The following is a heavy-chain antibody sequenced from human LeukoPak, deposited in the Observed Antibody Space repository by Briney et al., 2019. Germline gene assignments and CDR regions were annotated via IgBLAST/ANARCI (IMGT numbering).Heavy chain of an antibody. V-gene: IGHV1-69*05. CDR1: GGTFSSYA. Sequence: ASVKVSCKASGGTFSSYAISWVRQAPGQGLEWMGGILPIFGTANYAQKFQGRVTITTDESTSTAYMELSSLRSEDTAVYYCARESPLLYYYDSSGYGPFDYWGQGTLVTVSS. CDR2: ILPIFGTA. CDR3: ARESPLLYYYDSSGYGPFDY. D-gene: IGHD3-22*01. J-gene: IGHJ4*02.